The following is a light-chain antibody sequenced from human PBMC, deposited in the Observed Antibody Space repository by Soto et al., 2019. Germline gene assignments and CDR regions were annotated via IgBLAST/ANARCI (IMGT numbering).Light chain of an antibody. V-gene: IGLV2-23*01. CDR3: SSYAGAVV. Sequence: QSALTQPASVSGSPGHSITLSCTRTSSGVENYNLVSWYQHRPGKAPKLIIYEGSQRPSGVSDRFSGSKSGNTASLTISGLRAEDEADYYCSSYAGAVVFGGGTKLTVL. CDR2: EGS. CDR1: SSGVENYNL. J-gene: IGLJ2*01.